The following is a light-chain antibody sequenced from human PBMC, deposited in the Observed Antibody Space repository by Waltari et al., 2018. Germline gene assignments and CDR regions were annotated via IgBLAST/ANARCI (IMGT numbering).Light chain of an antibody. V-gene: IGKV3-20*01. CDR3: QHYLRLPVT. CDR1: QSVSRA. CDR2: GAS. Sequence: EIVLTQSTGTLSLSLGERATLSCRASQSVSRALAWYQQKPGQAPRLLIYGASTRATGIPDRFSGSGSGTDFSLTISRLEPDDFAVYYCQHYLRLPVTFGQGTTVEI. J-gene: IGKJ1*01.